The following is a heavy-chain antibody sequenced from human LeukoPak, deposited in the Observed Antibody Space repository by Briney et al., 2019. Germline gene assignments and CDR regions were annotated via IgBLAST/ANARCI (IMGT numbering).Heavy chain of an antibody. D-gene: IGHD3-9*01. Sequence: PSETLSLTCTVSGGSISSYYWSWLRQPPGKELEWIGDISYSGGTIYKDSLKGRVTISVDTSKNQFSLKLSSVTAADTAVYYCARPLRYFDWLSPFDYWGQGTLVTVSS. V-gene: IGHV4-59*08. CDR3: ARPLRYFDWLSPFDY. J-gene: IGHJ4*02. CDR2: ISYSGGT. CDR1: GGSISSYY.